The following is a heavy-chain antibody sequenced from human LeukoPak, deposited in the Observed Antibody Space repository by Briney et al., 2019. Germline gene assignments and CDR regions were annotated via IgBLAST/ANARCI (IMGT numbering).Heavy chain of an antibody. CDR3: ALSAEKQLVYFDF. CDR1: GDTFSNYD. V-gene: IGHV1-69*05. Sequence: SXKVSCKASGDTFSNYDVTWVRQAPGQGLEWMGRIIPVFDTAKYAQNFQGRVTMTTDESSSTAYMELYSLRSEDTAVYYCALSAEKQLVYFDFWGQGTLVTVSS. J-gene: IGHJ4*02. CDR2: IIPVFDTA. D-gene: IGHD6-13*01.